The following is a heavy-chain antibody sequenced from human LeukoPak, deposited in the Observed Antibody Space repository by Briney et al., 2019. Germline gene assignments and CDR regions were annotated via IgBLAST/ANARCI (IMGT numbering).Heavy chain of an antibody. V-gene: IGHV3-23*01. CDR3: GSDPNGDYVGALGY. Sequence: GGSLRLSCTDSGFTFSSYALAWDRQAPGKGLEWVAAVTSRGVGTHYADSVKGRFTISRDNSKNTIYLQMNSLRAEDTAIYYCGSDPNGDYVGALGYWGRGTLVTVSS. CDR2: VTSRGVGT. J-gene: IGHJ4*01. D-gene: IGHD4-17*01. CDR1: GFTFSSYA.